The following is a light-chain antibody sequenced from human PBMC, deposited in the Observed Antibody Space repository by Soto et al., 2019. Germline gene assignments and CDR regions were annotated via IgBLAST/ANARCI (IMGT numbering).Light chain of an antibody. V-gene: IGLV2-11*01. CDR2: EVN. J-gene: IGLJ2*01. CDR3: SSYAASNTLV. Sequence: QSALTQPRSVSGSPGQSVTISCTGTNSDVGGYNYVSWYQHHPGKAPKIIIYEVNKRPSGVPDRFSGSKSGNTASLTISGLQTEDEADYYCSSYAASNTLVFGGGTKLTVL. CDR1: NSDVGGYNY.